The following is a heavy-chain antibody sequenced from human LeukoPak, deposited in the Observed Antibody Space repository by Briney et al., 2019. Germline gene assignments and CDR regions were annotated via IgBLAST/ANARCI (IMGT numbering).Heavy chain of an antibody. J-gene: IGHJ5*02. CDR2: IYHSGSP. Sequence: TSETLSLTCAVSGDSISSGGYSWSWIRQPPGKGLEWIAYIYHSGSPSYNPSLKSRVTISVDQSKNQFSLKLTSVTAADTAVYYCARGGQLPSYKGFWFDPRGQGTLVTVSS. CDR1: GDSISSGGYS. CDR3: ARGGQLPSYKGFWFDP. D-gene: IGHD2-2*01. V-gene: IGHV4-30-2*01.